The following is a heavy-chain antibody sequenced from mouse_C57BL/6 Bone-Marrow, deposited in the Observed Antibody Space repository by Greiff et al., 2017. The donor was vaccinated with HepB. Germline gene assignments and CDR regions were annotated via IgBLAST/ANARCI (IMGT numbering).Heavy chain of an antibody. J-gene: IGHJ3*01. Sequence: EVQLVESGGGLVKPGGSLKLSCAASGFTFSSYAMSWVRQTPEKRLEWVATISDGGSYTYYPDNVKGRFTISRDNAKNNLYLQMSHLKSEDTAMYYCARERDLYAYWGQGTLVTVSA. CDR2: ISDGGSYT. CDR3: ARERDLYAY. V-gene: IGHV5-4*01. CDR1: GFTFSSYA.